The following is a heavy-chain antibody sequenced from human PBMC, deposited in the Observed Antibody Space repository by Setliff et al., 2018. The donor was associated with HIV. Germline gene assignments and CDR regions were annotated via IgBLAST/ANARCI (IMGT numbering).Heavy chain of an antibody. J-gene: IGHJ4*02. Sequence: SSETLSLTCTVSGGSIRSSSYYWGWIRQPPGKGLEWIGSIYYSGSTYYNSSLRSRVTISGDTSKKQFSLKLSSVTAADTAVYYCVIRSRLGGSSNYFDYWGQGTLVTSPQ. CDR3: VIRSRLGGSSNYFDY. V-gene: IGHV4-39*07. CDR1: GGSIRSSSYY. CDR2: IYYSGST. D-gene: IGHD3-16*01.